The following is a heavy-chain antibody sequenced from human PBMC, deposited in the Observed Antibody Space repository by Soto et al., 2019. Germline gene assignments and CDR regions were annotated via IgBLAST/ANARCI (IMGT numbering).Heavy chain of an antibody. D-gene: IGHD5-18*01. Sequence: SETLSLTCTVSGGSVSTYYWSWIRQPPGRGLEWIGYIYFGGTIVYNTSLKSRVTISLDPAKNQFSLTLSSVTAADTAVYYCARGSGYGFGLFDYWGQGTLVTVSS. J-gene: IGHJ4*01. V-gene: IGHV4-59*02. CDR3: ARGSGYGFGLFDY. CDR2: IYFGGTI. CDR1: GGSVSTYY.